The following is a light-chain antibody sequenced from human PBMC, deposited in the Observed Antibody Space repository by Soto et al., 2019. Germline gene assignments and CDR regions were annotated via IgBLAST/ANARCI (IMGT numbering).Light chain of an antibody. CDR2: GAS. CDR1: QSVNSDY. V-gene: IGKV3-20*01. J-gene: IGKJ5*01. CDR3: HHYGGSPIT. Sequence: EIVLTQSPGTLSLSPGERATLSCRASQSVNSDYLGWFQQKPGQAPRLLIYGASTRATGIPDRFSGSGSGTDFPLTISRLEPEDFAVYYCHHYGGSPITFGQGTRLDIK.